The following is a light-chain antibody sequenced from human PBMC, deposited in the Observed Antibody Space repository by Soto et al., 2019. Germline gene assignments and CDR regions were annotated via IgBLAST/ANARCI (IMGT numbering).Light chain of an antibody. CDR3: QQSVNLPLT. Sequence: DIQMTQSPSSLSASVGDRVTITCQASQDIINYLNWYQQKPGKAPKLLIYEASSLETGVPSRFSGGGSGAHFTFTISSLQPEDFATYFCQQSVNLPLTFGGGTKVEVK. CDR2: EAS. V-gene: IGKV1-33*01. J-gene: IGKJ4*01. CDR1: QDIINY.